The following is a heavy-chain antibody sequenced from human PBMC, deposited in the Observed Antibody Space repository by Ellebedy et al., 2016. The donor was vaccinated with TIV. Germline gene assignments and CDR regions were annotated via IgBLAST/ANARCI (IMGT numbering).Heavy chain of an antibody. CDR1: GGIARNYA. V-gene: IGHV1-69*13. D-gene: IGHD2-2*01. Sequence: SVKVSXXASGGIARNYAINWVRQAPGQGLEWMGEFSRLFGTGNYAQRFQGRVTITADESTSAAYMELSSLRSEDTAVYYCAGGLVYCSSPSCVVYYYYGMDVWGQGTTVTVSS. CDR3: AGGLVYCSSPSCVVYYYYGMDV. J-gene: IGHJ6*02. CDR2: FSRLFGTG.